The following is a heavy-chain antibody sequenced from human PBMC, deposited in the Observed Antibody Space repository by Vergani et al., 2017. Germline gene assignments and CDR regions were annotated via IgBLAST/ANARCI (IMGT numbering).Heavy chain of an antibody. CDR2: ISGDVGST. D-gene: IGHD3-10*01. Sequence: EVQLVESGGGVVPPGGSLRLSCTASGFTFDDYAMHWVRHAPGKGLEWVSLISGDVGSTYYADSVKGRFTTSRDNSKNSLYLQMNSLRTEDTALYYCAKEEPPPYYYGSGMDYWGQGTLVTVSS. V-gene: IGHV3-43*02. CDR3: AKEEPPPYYYGSGMDY. J-gene: IGHJ4*02. CDR1: GFTFDDYA.